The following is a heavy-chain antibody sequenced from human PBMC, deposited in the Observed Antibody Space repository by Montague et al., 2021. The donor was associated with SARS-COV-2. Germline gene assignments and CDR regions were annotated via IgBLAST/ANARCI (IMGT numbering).Heavy chain of an antibody. V-gene: IGHV4-59*01. CDR3: AREVRYYYDSSGPGAFDI. Sequence: SETLSLTCTVSGGSISSYCWSWIRQPPGKGLEWIGYIYYSGSTNXNPSLKSRVTISVDTSKNQFSLKLSPVTAADTAVYYCAREVRYYYDSSGPGAFDIWGQGTMVTVSS. J-gene: IGHJ3*02. D-gene: IGHD3-22*01. CDR2: IYYSGST. CDR1: GGSISSYC.